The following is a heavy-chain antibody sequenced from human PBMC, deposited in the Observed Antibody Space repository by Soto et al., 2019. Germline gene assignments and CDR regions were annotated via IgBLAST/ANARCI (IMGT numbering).Heavy chain of an antibody. CDR1: GGSISSGGYY. Sequence: SDTLSLTCTVSGGSISSGGYYWSWIRQHPGKGLEWIGYIYYSGSTYYNPSLKSRVTISVDTSKNQFSLKLSSVTAADTAVYFCATLDGYDHYFDYWGQGALVTVSS. CDR3: ATLDGYDHYFDY. J-gene: IGHJ4*02. V-gene: IGHV4-31*03. CDR2: IYYSGST. D-gene: IGHD5-12*01.